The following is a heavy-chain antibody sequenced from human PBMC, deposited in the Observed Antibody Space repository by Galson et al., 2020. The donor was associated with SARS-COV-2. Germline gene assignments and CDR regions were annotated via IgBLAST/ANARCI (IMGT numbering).Heavy chain of an antibody. J-gene: IGHJ6*02. CDR1: GFSLSNTRMG. CDR3: ARRQLVLGYGMDV. CDR2: IFSNDEK. D-gene: IGHD6-6*01. Sequence: ESGPTLVKPTETLTLTCTVSGFSLSNTRMGVSWIRQPPGKALEWLAHIFSNDEKSYSTSLKSRLTISEDTSKSQVVLTMTNMDPVDTATYYCARRQLVLGYGMDVWGQGTTVTVSS. V-gene: IGHV2-26*01.